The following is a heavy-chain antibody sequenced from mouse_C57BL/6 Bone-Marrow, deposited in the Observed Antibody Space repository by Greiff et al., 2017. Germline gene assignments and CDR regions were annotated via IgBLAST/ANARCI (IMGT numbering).Heavy chain of an antibody. D-gene: IGHD2-4*01. CDR1: GYTFTSYW. CDR2: IDPSDSYT. CDR3: ARSRIYYDYDEGTWFAY. J-gene: IGHJ3*01. V-gene: IGHV1-50*01. Sequence: QVQLKESGAELVKPGASVKLSCKASGYTFTSYWMQWVKQRPGQGLEWIGEIDPSDSYTNYNQKFKGKATLTVDTSSSTAYMQLSSLTSEDSAVYYCARSRIYYDYDEGTWFAYWGQGTLVTVSA.